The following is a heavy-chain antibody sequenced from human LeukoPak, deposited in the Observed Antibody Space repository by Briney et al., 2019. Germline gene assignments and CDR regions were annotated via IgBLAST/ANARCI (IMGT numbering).Heavy chain of an antibody. J-gene: IGHJ4*02. Sequence: GGSLRLSCAASGFTFSSYSMNWVRQAPGKGLEWVSSISSSSYILYADSVEGRFTISRGNAKNSLFLQINSLRAEDTAVYYCARQGPYGDYSHWGQGTMVTVSS. CDR2: ISSSSYI. V-gene: IGHV3-21*01. CDR1: GFTFSSYS. CDR3: ARQGPYGDYSH. D-gene: IGHD4-17*01.